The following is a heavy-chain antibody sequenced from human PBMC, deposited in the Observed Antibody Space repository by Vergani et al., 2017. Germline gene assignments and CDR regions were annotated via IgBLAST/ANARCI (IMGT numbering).Heavy chain of an antibody. V-gene: IGHV1-2*02. CDR3: ARDPRDDFNSDFDC. D-gene: IGHD2-21*02. CDR2: ITPNSGGT. J-gene: IGHJ4*02. CDR1: GYTLTANY. Sequence: QVQLVQSGAEVKKPGASVKVSCKASGYTLTANYIHWVRQAPGQGLEWLAWITPNSGGTDYAQKFKGRITMTRVTSISTVYMELSRLRSDDTAVYYCARDPRDDFNSDFDCWGQGTLVTVSS.